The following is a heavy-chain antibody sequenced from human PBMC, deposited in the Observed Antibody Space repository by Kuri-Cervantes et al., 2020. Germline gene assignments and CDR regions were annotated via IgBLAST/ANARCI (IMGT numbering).Heavy chain of an antibody. J-gene: IGHJ5*02. CDR1: GGTISSYY. CDR3: ARGKRRMIQLWLRSWFNP. D-gene: IGHD5-18*01. CDR2: IYYSGST. V-gene: IGHV4-59*12. Sequence: SVIRSRTCIFSGGTISSYYWSWVRQPPGKGLEWIGYIYYSGSTNYNPSLKSRVTISVDTSKNQFSLKLSSVTAADTAVYYCARGKRRMIQLWLRSWFNPGGPGTPVTVSS.